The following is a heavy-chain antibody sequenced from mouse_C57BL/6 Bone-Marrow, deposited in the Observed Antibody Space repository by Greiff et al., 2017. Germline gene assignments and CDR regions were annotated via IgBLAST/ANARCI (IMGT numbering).Heavy chain of an antibody. CDR1: GYTFTSYW. V-gene: IGHV1-55*01. CDR3: ANRCGIYRGAMDY. Sequence: QVQLQQSGAELVKPGASVKMSCKASGYTFTSYWITWVKQRPGQGLEWIGDIYPGSGSTNYNEKFKSKATLTVDTSSSTDYMQLSRLTSEVSAVYSCANRCGIYRGAMDYWGQGTSVTVSS. D-gene: IGHD1-1*02. CDR2: IYPGSGST. J-gene: IGHJ4*01.